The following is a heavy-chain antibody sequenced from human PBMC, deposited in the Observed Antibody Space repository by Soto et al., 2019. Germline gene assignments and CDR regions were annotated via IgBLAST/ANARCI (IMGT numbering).Heavy chain of an antibody. CDR2: INHSGST. D-gene: IGHD3-16*02. J-gene: IGHJ6*03. CDR1: GGSFSGYY. Sequence: QVQLQQWGAGLLKPSETLSLTCAVYGGSFSGYYWSWIRQPPGKGLEWIGEINHSGSTNYNPSLKSRVTISVDTSKNQFSLKLSSVTAADTAVYYCARVPLDYIWGSYRYYYMDVWGKGTTVTVSS. CDR3: ARVPLDYIWGSYRYYYMDV. V-gene: IGHV4-34*01.